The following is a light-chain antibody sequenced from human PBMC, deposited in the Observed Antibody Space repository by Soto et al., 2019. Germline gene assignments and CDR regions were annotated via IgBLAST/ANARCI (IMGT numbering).Light chain of an antibody. CDR1: SSDIGGHKN. V-gene: IGLV2-14*01. CDR3: SSYTTTSTVV. Sequence: QSALTQPASVSGSPGQSITVSCTGTSSDIGGHKNVSWYQQHPGKVPKLIIYEVSNRPSGVSNRFSGSKSGNTASLTVSGLQADDGADYYCSSYTTTSTVVFGGGTKVTVL. CDR2: EVS. J-gene: IGLJ2*01.